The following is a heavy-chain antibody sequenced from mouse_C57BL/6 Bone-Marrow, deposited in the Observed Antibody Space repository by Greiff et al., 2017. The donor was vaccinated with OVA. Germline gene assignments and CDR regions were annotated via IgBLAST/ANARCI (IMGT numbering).Heavy chain of an antibody. D-gene: IGHD2-1*01. V-gene: IGHV5-2*01. Sequence: EVQGVESGGGLVQPGESLKLSCESNEYEFPSHDMSWVRKTPEKRLELVAAINSDGGSTYYADTRERRFIISRDNTKKTPYLQMSSLRSEDTALYYCARHGNYLPWFAYWGQGTLVTVSA. CDR3: ARHGNYLPWFAY. CDR1: EYEFPSHD. CDR2: INSDGGST. J-gene: IGHJ3*01.